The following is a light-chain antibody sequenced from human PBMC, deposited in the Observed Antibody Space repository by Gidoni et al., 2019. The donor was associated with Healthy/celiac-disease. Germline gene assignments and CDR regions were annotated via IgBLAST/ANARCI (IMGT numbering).Light chain of an antibody. Sequence: EIVMTQSPATLSVSPGERATLSCRASQRVSSNLAGYQQKPGQAPRLLIYGASTRATCIPARFSGSGSGTEFTLTISSLQSEDFAVYYCQQYNNWPPATFGPGTKVDIK. CDR3: QQYNNWPPAT. J-gene: IGKJ3*01. V-gene: IGKV3-15*01. CDR1: QRVSSN. CDR2: GAS.